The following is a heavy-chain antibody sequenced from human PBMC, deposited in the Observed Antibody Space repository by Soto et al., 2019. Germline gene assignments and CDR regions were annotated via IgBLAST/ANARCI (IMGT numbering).Heavy chain of an antibody. CDR1: GFTFSSYA. D-gene: IGHD3-10*01. J-gene: IGHJ6*02. Sequence: PGGSLRLSCAASGFTFSSYAMAWVRQAPGKGLEWVEVISYDGSNKYYADSVKGRFTISRDNSKNTLYLQMNSLRAEDTAVYYCARSVRSGSFPYYYYAMDVWGQGTTVTVSS. CDR2: ISYDGSNK. CDR3: ARSVRSGSFPYYYYAMDV. V-gene: IGHV3-30*03.